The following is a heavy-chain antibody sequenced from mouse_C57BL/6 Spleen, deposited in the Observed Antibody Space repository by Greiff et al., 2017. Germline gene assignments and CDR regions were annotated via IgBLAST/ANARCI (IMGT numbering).Heavy chain of an antibody. CDR1: GYTFTSYW. Sequence: VQLQQPGAELVRPGTSVKLSCKASGYTFTSYWMHWVKQRPGQGLEWIGVIDPSDSYTNYNQTFKGKATLTVDTSASTAYMQLSSLTSEDSAVYYCARALYDYSFDYWGQGTTLTVSS. D-gene: IGHD2-3*01. J-gene: IGHJ2*01. V-gene: IGHV1-59*01. CDR3: ARALYDYSFDY. CDR2: IDPSDSYT.